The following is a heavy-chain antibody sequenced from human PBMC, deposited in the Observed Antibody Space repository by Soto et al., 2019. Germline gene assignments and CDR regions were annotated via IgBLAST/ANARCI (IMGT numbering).Heavy chain of an antibody. CDR2: IWYDGSNK. CDR3: ARDPTHKDSGYDYYYYYGMDV. Sequence: HPGGSLRLSCAASGFTFSSYGMHWVRQAPGKGLEWVAVIWYDGSNKYYADSVKGRFTISRDNSKNTLYLQMNSLRAEDTAVYYCARDPTHKDSGYDYYYYYGMDVWGQGTTVTVSS. J-gene: IGHJ6*02. CDR1: GFTFSSYG. D-gene: IGHD5-12*01. V-gene: IGHV3-33*01.